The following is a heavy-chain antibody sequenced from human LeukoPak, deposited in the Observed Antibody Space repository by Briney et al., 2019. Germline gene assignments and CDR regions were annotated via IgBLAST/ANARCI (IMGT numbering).Heavy chain of an antibody. D-gene: IGHD2-2*01. CDR3: ASMPSTEIYYFYYMAV. CDR1: RFTFSSYT. J-gene: IGHJ6*03. Sequence: GGSLRLSCADSRFTFSSYTMNWVRQAPGKGLEWVSGIRANAVSTYYADSVKGRFTISRDNSKNTLYLHMDRLGTEDTAVYYCASMPSTEIYYFYYMAVWGKGTTVTVSS. CDR2: IRANAVST. V-gene: IGHV3-23*01.